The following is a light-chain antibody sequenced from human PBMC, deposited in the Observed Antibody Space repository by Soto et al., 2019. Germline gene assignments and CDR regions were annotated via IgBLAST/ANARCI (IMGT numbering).Light chain of an antibody. V-gene: IGLV2-8*01. CDR1: KNDIGVYDF. CDR3: KSYAGSNTYV. J-gene: IGLJ1*01. Sequence: HSVLTXPPSASGSPGQSVTISCTGTKNDIGVYDFVSWYQHHPGKAPRLIIYEVVQRPSGVPDRFSGSKSGNTASLTVSGLQAADEADYFCKSYAGSNTYVFGSGTKVTVL. CDR2: EVV.